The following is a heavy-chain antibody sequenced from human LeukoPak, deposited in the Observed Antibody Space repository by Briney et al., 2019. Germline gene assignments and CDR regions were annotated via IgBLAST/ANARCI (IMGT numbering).Heavy chain of an antibody. CDR1: VFTFSTYN. CDR2: ITSSSRYT. D-gene: IGHD3-16*01. V-gene: IGHV3-21*04. CDR3: ARGPVITFGY. Sequence: PGGSLRLSCAASVFTFSTYNMNWVRQAPGKGLEWVSSITSSSRYTFYADSVKGRFTISRDNAKNSLYLQMNSLRAEDTAVYYCARGPVITFGYWGQGTLVTVSS. J-gene: IGHJ4*02.